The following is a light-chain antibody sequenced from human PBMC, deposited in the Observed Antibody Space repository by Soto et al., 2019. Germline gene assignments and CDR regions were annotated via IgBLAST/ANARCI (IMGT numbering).Light chain of an antibody. CDR3: QQFKSYPLT. V-gene: IGKV1-9*01. J-gene: IGKJ4*01. CDR2: SAS. CDR1: HDIYNF. Sequence: IPLTQSPSSLSASVGDRVTITCRASHDIYNFLAWFQQKAGKVPKLLIYSASTLESGVPSRFSGSGSGRDFTLTISSLQPEDFATYYCQQFKSYPLTFGRGTRVEIK.